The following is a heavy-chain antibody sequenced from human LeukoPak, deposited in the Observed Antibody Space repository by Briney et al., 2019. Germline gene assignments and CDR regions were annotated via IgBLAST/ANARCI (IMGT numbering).Heavy chain of an antibody. V-gene: IGHV3-23*01. CDR2: ISGDGGDT. D-gene: IGHD6-19*01. CDR3: AKSGSRDWDYPEY. Sequence: GGSLSLCCAASGFTFGSYVMNWVRQAPGKGLEWVSTISGDGGDTHYADSVKGRFTISRANSKNTLSLQMNSLRAEDTAVYYCAKSGSRDWDYPEYWGQGTLVTASS. J-gene: IGHJ4*02. CDR1: GFTFGSYV.